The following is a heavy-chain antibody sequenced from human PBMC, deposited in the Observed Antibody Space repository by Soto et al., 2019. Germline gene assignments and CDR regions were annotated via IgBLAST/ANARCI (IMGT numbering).Heavy chain of an antibody. CDR1: AVTFSHYW. D-gene: IGHD5-18*01. V-gene: IGHV3-74*01. J-gene: IGHJ4*02. CDR3: ARGPAGYSYGLY. Sequence: GGSLRVSYGASAVTFSHYWMHWVRQAPGKGLVWVSRIDNDGSTTIYSDSVRGRFTISRDNAQNTLYLQMNSLRAEVTAVYYCARGPAGYSYGLYWGQGT. CDR2: IDNDGSTT.